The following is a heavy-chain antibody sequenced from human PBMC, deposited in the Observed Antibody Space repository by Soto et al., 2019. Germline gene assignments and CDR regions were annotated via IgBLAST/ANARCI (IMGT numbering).Heavy chain of an antibody. Sequence: SETLSLTCAVYGGSFSGYYWSWIRQPPGKGLEWIGEINHSGSTNYNPSLKSRVTISVDTSKNQFSLKLSSVTAADTAVYYCARETSRHLSRNRPFDYWGQGTLVTVSS. CDR3: ARETSRHLSRNRPFDY. CDR1: GGSFSGYY. CDR2: INHSGST. J-gene: IGHJ4*02. V-gene: IGHV4-34*01.